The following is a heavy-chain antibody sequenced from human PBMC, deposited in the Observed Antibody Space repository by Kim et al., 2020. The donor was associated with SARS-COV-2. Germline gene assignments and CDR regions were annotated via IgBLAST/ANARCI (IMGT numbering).Heavy chain of an antibody. Sequence: GGSLRLSCAASGFTFDDYAMHWVRQAPGKGLEWVSGISWNSGSIGYADSVKGRFTISRDNAKNSLYLQMNSLRAEDTALYYCAKDQTPEVLLWFGELSGFDYWGQGTLVTVSS. D-gene: IGHD3-10*01. CDR1: GFTFDDYA. CDR2: ISWNSGSI. CDR3: AKDQTPEVLLWFGELSGFDY. J-gene: IGHJ4*02. V-gene: IGHV3-9*01.